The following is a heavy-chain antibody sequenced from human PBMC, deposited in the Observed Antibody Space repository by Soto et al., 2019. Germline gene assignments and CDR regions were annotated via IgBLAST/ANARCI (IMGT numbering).Heavy chain of an antibody. CDR3: VKNSGWFNT. CDR2: IDGSGGSK. J-gene: IGHJ5*02. Sequence: QLLQSGGGLVQPGGALTLSCEASGFTFGPTDMSWVRQAPGEGLEWVLTIDGSGGSKYYADALKGRFTISRDNSRNTVYLQMNSLRGDDTALYYCVKNSGWFNTWGQGAVVTVSS. V-gene: IGHV3-23*01. D-gene: IGHD3-10*01. CDR1: GFTFGPTD.